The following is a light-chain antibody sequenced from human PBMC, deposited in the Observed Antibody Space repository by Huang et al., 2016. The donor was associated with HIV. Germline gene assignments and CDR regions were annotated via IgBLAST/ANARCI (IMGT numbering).Light chain of an antibody. Sequence: EIVLTQSPGTLSLSPGERATLSCRASQSISSNYLVWYQQKPGQAPRLLIYGSSSRATGIPERFRGSGSGTDFTLTISRLEPEDFAVYYCQQYSGSPLTFGGGTKVEMK. CDR1: QSISSNY. CDR2: GSS. V-gene: IGKV3-20*01. J-gene: IGKJ4*01. CDR3: QQYSGSPLT.